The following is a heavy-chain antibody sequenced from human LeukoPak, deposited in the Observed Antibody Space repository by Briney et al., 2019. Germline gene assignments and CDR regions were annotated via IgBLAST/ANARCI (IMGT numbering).Heavy chain of an antibody. J-gene: IGHJ6*02. CDR2: ISSSSSYI. CDR3: ARDSFDYYGSGSYYQYYYYGMDV. V-gene: IGHV3-21*01. Sequence: PGGSLRLSCAASGFTFSSYSMNWVRQAPGKGLEWVSSISSSSSYIYYADSVKGRFTISRDNAKNSLYLQMNSLRAEDTAAYYCARDSFDYYGSGSYYQYYYYGMDVWGQGTTVTVSS. D-gene: IGHD3-10*01. CDR1: GFTFSSYS.